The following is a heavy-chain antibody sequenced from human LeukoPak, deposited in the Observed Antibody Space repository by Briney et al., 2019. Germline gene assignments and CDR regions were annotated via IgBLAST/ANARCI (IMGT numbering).Heavy chain of an antibody. V-gene: IGHV3-30-3*01. CDR3: ARSATPKLLYFDY. J-gene: IGHJ4*02. CDR1: GFTFSSYA. Sequence: GGSLRLSCAASGFTFSSYAMHWVRQAPGKGLEWVAVISYDGSNKYYADSVKGRFTISRDNSKNTLYLQMNSLRAEDTAVYYCARSATPKLLYFDYWGQGTLVTVSS. CDR2: ISYDGSNK. D-gene: IGHD2-21*01.